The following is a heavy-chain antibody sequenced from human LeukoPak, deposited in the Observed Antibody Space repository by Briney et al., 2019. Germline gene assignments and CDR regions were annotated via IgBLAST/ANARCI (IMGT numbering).Heavy chain of an antibody. V-gene: IGHV3-15*01. CDR3: TIGGGPTRSSTWYGYFDS. J-gene: IGHJ4*02. CDR2: IKSKTDGGAA. D-gene: IGHD6-13*01. CDR1: GFTFSDAW. Sequence: GGSLRLSCAASGFTFSDAWMSWVRQAPGKGLEWVGRIKSKTDGGAADYPAPVKGRFTVSRDDSKTTLYLQMNSLKTEDTAVYYCTIGGGPTRSSTWYGYFDSWGQGTLVTVSS.